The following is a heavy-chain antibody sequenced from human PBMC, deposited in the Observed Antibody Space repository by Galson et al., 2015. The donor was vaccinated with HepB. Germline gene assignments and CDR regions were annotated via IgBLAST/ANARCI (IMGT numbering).Heavy chain of an antibody. J-gene: IGHJ4*02. CDR1: AYTFSNFG. CDR3: ARARYSSSAPDF. D-gene: IGHD3-22*01. V-gene: IGHV1-18*01. CDR2: ISVSNGNT. Sequence: SVKVSCKAPAYTFSNFGLSWVRQAPGQGLEWMGWISVSNGNTNYAQNVQDRVTLTTDTSTNTAYMELRSLKFDDTAIYYCARARYSSSAPDFWGEGTLVTVSS.